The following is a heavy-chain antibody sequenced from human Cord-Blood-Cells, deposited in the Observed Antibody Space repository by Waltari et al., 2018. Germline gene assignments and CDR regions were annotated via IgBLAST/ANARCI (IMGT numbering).Heavy chain of an antibody. CDR1: GGTFSSYA. J-gene: IGHJ4*02. Sequence: QVQLVQSGAEVKKPGSSVKVSCKASGGTFSSYAISWVRKAPGQGLEWMGGIIPIFGTANYAQKFQGRVTITADESTSTAYMELSSLRSEDTAVYYCARVLSPNSGSYYFDYWGQGTLVTVSS. V-gene: IGHV1-69*01. CDR2: IIPIFGTA. D-gene: IGHD1-26*01. CDR3: ARVLSPNSGSYYFDY.